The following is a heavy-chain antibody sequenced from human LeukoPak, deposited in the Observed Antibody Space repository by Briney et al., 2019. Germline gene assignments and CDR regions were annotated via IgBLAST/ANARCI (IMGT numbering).Heavy chain of an antibody. CDR1: GDSVSSNSAA. J-gene: IGHJ4*02. CDR2: TYYRSKWYN. CDR3: ARGLLQSKFVY. D-gene: IGHD5-24*01. Sequence: SQTLSLTCAISGDSVSSNSAACNWIRQSPSRGLEWLGRTYYRSKWYNDYAVSVKSRMTINPDTSKNQFSLQLNSVTPEDTAVYFCARGLLQSKFVYWGQGTLVTVSS. V-gene: IGHV6-1*01.